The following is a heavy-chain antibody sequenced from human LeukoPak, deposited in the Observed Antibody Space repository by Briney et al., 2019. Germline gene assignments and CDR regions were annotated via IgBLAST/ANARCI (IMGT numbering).Heavy chain of an antibody. V-gene: IGHV4-59*08. CDR1: GGSISSYY. D-gene: IGHD3-10*01. CDR3: ARHPVRGVTRHPFDY. Sequence: SETLSLTCTVSGGSISSYYWSWIRQPPGKGLEWIGYFYYSGSSNSNPSLKSRVTISVDTSKNQFSLKPSSVTAADTAVYYCARHPVRGVTRHPFDYWGQGTLVTVSS. CDR2: FYYSGSS. J-gene: IGHJ4*02.